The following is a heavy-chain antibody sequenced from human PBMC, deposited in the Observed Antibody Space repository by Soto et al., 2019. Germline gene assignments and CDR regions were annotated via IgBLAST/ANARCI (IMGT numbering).Heavy chain of an antibody. D-gene: IGHD2-2*01. CDR1: GGSFSGYY. Sequence: QLQLQQWGAVLLKPSETLSLTCAVYGGSFSGYYWSCIRQPPGKGLEWIWEINHSGSTNYNPSLKSRFTISVDTSKNQFSLTLSSVTAADTAVYYCARASYDCSSTSCYAYFDYWGQGTLVTVSS. CDR2: INHSGST. J-gene: IGHJ4*02. CDR3: ARASYDCSSTSCYAYFDY. V-gene: IGHV4-34*01.